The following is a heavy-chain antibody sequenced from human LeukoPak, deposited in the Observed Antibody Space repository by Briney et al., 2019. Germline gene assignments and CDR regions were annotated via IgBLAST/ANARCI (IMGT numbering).Heavy chain of an antibody. J-gene: IGHJ4*02. CDR2: ISQDGSEK. V-gene: IGHV3-7*01. Sequence: GGSLRLSCAASGFTFSSYWMSWVRQAPGKGLEWVACISQDGSEKRYVASVKGRFTISRDNAKDSLYLQMNSLRDEDTAVYYCAGEKPMIADYWGQGALVTVSS. D-gene: IGHD3-22*01. CDR1: GFTFSSYW. CDR3: AGEKPMIADY.